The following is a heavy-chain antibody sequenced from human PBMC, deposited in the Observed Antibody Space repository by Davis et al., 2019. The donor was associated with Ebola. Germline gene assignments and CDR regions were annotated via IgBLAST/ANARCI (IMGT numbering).Heavy chain of an antibody. D-gene: IGHD3-9*01. V-gene: IGHV4-30-2*01. CDR2: IYHSGST. J-gene: IGHJ3*02. CDR1: GGSISSGGYS. CDR3: ARVLSDIYPADAFDI. Sequence: PSETLSLTCAVSGGSISSGGYSWSWIRQPPGKGLEWIGYIYHSGSTYYNPSLKSRVTISVDTSKNQFSLKLSSVTAADTAVYYCARVLSDIYPADAFDIWGQGTMVTVSS.